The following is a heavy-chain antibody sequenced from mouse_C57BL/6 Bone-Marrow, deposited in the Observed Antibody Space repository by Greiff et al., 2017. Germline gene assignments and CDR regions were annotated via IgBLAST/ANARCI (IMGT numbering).Heavy chain of an antibody. Sequence: QVQLQQPGTELVKPGASVKLSCKASGYTFTSYWMHWVKQRPGQGLEWIGNINPSNGGTNYNEKFKSKATLTVDKSSSTAYMQLSSLTSEVSAVDYCARSGVNAGLEGYYYAMDYWGQGTSVTVSS. CDR3: ARSGVNAGLEGYYYAMDY. J-gene: IGHJ4*01. CDR1: GYTFTSYW. V-gene: IGHV1-53*01. D-gene: IGHD3-1*01. CDR2: INPSNGGT.